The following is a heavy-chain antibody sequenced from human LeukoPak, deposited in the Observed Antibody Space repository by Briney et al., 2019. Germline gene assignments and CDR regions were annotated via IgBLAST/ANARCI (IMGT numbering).Heavy chain of an antibody. CDR1: GYTFTGYY. J-gene: IGHJ3*02. V-gene: IGHV1-2*02. CDR3: AREVGYCSGGSCYGDAFDI. CDR2: INPNSGGT. D-gene: IGHD2-15*01. Sequence: ASVKVSCXASGYTFTGYYMHWVRLAPGQGLEWMGWINPNSGGTNYAQKFQGRVTMTRDTSISTAYMELSRLRSDDTAVYYCAREVGYCSGGSCYGDAFDIWGQGTMVTVSS.